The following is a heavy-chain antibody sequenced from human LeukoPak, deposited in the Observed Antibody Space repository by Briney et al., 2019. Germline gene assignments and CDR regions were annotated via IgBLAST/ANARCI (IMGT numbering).Heavy chain of an antibody. CDR2: ISHSGST. Sequence: SETLSLTCAVYGGSFSDYYWSWIRQPPGKGLQWIGEISHSGSTNYNPSLKSRVTISIETSKKQFSLKLSSVTAADTAVYYCARHDVVSRAFDIWGPGTMVTVSS. J-gene: IGHJ3*02. CDR1: GGSFSDYY. V-gene: IGHV4-34*01. D-gene: IGHD2-15*01. CDR3: ARHDVVSRAFDI.